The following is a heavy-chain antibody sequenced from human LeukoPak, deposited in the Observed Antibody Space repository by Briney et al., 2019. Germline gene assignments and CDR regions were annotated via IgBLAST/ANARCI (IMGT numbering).Heavy chain of an antibody. CDR3: TRQRSYYYDSSGFDY. J-gene: IGHJ4*02. V-gene: IGHV3-49*04. CDR1: GFTFGDYA. D-gene: IGHD3-22*01. CDR2: IRSKAYGCTT. Sequence: GGSLRLSCTASGFTFGDYAMSWVRQAPGKGLEWVGFIRSKAYGCTTEYAASVKGRFTISRDDSKSIAYLQMNSLKTEDTAVYYCTRQRSYYYDSSGFDYWGQGTLVTVSS.